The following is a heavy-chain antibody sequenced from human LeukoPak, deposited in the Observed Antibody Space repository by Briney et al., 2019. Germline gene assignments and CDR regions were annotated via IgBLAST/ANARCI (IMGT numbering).Heavy chain of an antibody. J-gene: IGHJ3*02. CDR2: ISGSGGIT. Sequence: GGSLRLSCAASGFTFYAMRWVRQAPGKGREWVSAISGSGGITHYADSVKGGFTISRDNSKNTLYLQMNSLRAHDTAAYYCEKASWGTLDIWGQGTMVTVSS. V-gene: IGHV3-23*01. CDR1: GFTFYA. CDR3: EKASWGTLDI. D-gene: IGHD3-16*01.